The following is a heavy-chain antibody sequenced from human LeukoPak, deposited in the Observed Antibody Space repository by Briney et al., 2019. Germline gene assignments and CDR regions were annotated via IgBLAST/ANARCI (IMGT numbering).Heavy chain of an antibody. CDR2: IYPADSDT. Sequence: KRGESLRISCKGSGYSFTSYWIGWVRQMPGKGLEWMGIIYPADSDTRYRPSFQGQVTISADKSISTAYLQWNSLKASDTATYYCARGGRLLWFGEFSADDVYDIWGQGTEVTVSS. J-gene: IGHJ3*02. V-gene: IGHV5-51*01. D-gene: IGHD3-10*01. CDR1: GYSFTSYW. CDR3: ARGGRLLWFGEFSADDVYDI.